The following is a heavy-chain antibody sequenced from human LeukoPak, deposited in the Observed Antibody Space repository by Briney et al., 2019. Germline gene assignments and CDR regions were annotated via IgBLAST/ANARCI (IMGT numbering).Heavy chain of an antibody. CDR2: IKQDGSEM. V-gene: IGHV3-7*01. CDR1: GFTFSNSW. CDR3: ASGNHFDY. Sequence: GGSLRLSCAASGFTFSNSWMSWVRQAPGMGLEFVANIKQDGSEMYYVDSVKGRFTISRDNAKNSLYLQMNSLRVEDTAVYYSASGNHFDYWGQGTLVTVSS. J-gene: IGHJ4*02. D-gene: IGHD1-14*01.